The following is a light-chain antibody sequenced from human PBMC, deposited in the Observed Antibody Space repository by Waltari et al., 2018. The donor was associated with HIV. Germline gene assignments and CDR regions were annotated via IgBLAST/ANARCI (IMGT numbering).Light chain of an antibody. CDR2: EGS. CDR3: CSDAGSSTLEV. V-gene: IGLV2-23*01. Sequence: QSALTQPASVSGSPGQSITISCTGTSSDVGSYNLVSWYQQHPGKAPKLMIYEGSKRPSGVSNRFTGSTSGNTASLTISGLQAEDEADYYCCSDAGSSTLEVFGGGTKLTVL. J-gene: IGLJ2*01. CDR1: SSDVGSYNL.